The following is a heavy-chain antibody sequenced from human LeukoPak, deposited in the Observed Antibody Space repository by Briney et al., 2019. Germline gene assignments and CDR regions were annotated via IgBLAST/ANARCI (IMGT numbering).Heavy chain of an antibody. CDR3: AREGSGYPY. J-gene: IGHJ4*02. CDR1: GYSFNSYY. CDR2: INPNSGGT. V-gene: IGHV1-2*02. D-gene: IGHD5-12*01. Sequence: ASVKVSCKASGYSFNSYYMHWVRQAPGQGLEWMGWINPNSGGTNYAQKFQGRVTMTRDTSISTAYMEVSRLTSDDTAVFYCAREGSGYPYWGQGTLVTVSS.